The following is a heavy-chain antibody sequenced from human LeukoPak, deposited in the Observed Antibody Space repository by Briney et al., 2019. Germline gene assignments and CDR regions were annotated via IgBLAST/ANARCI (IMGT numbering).Heavy chain of an antibody. CDR2: INTDESRT. V-gene: IGHV3-74*01. J-gene: IGHJ4*02. CDR3: ARGGDYGDFPDY. D-gene: IGHD4-17*01. CDR1: GFTFSDYW. Sequence: PGGSLRPSCAASGFTFSDYWMHRVRQAPGKGLVWVSRINTDESRTSYTDSVKGRFTISRDNAKNTLYLQMNSLRVEDTAVYYCARGGDYGDFPDYWGQGTLVTVSS.